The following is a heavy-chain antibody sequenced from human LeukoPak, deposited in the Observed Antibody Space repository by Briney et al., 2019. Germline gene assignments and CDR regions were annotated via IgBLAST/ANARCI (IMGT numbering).Heavy chain of an antibody. J-gene: IGHJ4*02. V-gene: IGHV3-53*01. CDR3: AKDRADFWSGYYTDY. Sequence: PGGSLRLSCAASGFIVSSNFMYWVRQAPGKGLEWVSVLYSGGTAYYADSVKGRFTISRDNSKNTLYLQMNSLRAEDTAVYYCAKDRADFWSGYYTDYWGQGTLVTVSS. CDR1: GFIVSSNF. D-gene: IGHD3-3*01. CDR2: LYSGGTA.